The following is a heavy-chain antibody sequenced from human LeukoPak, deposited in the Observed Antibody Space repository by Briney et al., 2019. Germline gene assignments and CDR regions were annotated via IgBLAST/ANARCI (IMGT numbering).Heavy chain of an antibody. V-gene: IGHV1-2*02. D-gene: IGHD3-22*01. CDR1: GYTFTGYY. Sequence: AASVKVSCKASGYTFTGYYVHWVRQAPGQGLEGMGWINPNSGGTNYAQKFQGRVTMTRDTSISTAYMELSRLRSDDTAVYYCARAPYYYDSSGYPGFDYWGQGTLVTVSS. J-gene: IGHJ4*02. CDR3: ARAPYYYDSSGYPGFDY. CDR2: INPNSGGT.